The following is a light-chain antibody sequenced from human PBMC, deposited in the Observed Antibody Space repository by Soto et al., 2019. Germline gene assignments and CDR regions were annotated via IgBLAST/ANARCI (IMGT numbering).Light chain of an antibody. J-gene: IGKJ5*01. Sequence: DIQMTQSTSSLFASVGDRVTITCPATQDINIYLNWYQQKPGKAPNLLIYDASNLEIGVPSRFSGSGSGTHFTFTISSLQTEDIGTYYCQQYDILPITVGRGTRLEI. CDR3: QQYDILPIT. CDR2: DAS. V-gene: IGKV1-33*01. CDR1: QDINIY.